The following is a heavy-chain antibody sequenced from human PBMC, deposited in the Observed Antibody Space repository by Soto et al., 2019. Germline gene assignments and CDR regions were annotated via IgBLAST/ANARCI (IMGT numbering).Heavy chain of an antibody. Sequence: QVQLQESGPGLVKPSGTLSLTCADSAVSISSRSVCAWVRQPPGKGLEWFGHIHHSGSTNYHPSLKGRVTIAVDTSKNQFSLKLNSVTAADTAVYYFARSAGWYAVHSWGQGILVSVSS. J-gene: IGHJ4*02. CDR3: ARSAGWYAVHS. V-gene: IGHV4-4*02. CDR1: AVSISSRSV. CDR2: IHHSGST. D-gene: IGHD6-19*01.